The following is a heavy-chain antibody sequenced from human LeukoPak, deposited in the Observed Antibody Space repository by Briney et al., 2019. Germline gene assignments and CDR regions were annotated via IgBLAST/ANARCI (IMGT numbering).Heavy chain of an antibody. D-gene: IGHD2-2*01. V-gene: IGHV4-59*01. J-gene: IGHJ4*02. CDR3: ARGVIDCSSTSCYDHFDY. Sequence: ETLSLTCTVSGGSISSYYWSWIRQPPGKGLEWIGYIYYSGSTNYNPSLKSRVTISVDTSKNQFSLKLSSVTAADTAVYYCARGVIDCSSTSCYDHFDYWGQGTLVTVSS. CDR2: IYYSGST. CDR1: GGSISSYY.